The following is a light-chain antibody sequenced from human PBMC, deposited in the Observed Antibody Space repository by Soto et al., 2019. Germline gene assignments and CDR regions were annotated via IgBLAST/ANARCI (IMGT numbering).Light chain of an antibody. CDR3: AAWDDSLNGVV. CDR1: SSSIGSNT. J-gene: IGLJ2*01. V-gene: IGLV1-44*01. CDR2: NND. Sequence: QSVLTQPPSASGTPGQRVTLSCSGSSSSIGSNTVNWYQQLPGTAPKLLIYNNDQRPSGVPDRFSGSRSGTSASLAISGLQSEDEADYYCAAWDDSLNGVVFGGGTQLTVL.